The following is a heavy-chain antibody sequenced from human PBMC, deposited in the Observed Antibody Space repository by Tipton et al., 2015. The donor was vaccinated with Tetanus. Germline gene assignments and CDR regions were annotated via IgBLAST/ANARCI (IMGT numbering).Heavy chain of an antibody. CDR1: GFTFSSYA. D-gene: IGHD1-20*01. CDR3: AFRTNWRFSRGFDC. J-gene: IGHJ4*02. Sequence: SLRLSCAASGFTFSSYAMSWVRQAPGKELEWVSVIYTGGSADYTDSVKGRFTISRDNSNNSLSLQMNSLRIDDTAVYYCAFRTNWRFSRGFDCWGQGILVTVSS. CDR2: IYTGGSA. V-gene: IGHV3-53*01.